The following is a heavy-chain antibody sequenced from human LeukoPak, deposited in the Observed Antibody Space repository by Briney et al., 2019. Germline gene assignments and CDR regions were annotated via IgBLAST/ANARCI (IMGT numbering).Heavy chain of an antibody. D-gene: IGHD2-21*01. J-gene: IGHJ4*02. V-gene: IGHV4-34*01. CDR2: INHSGST. Sequence: PSETLSLTCAVSGGTFSGYYWSWIRQPPGKGLEWIGEINHSGSTNYNPSLKSRVTISVDTSKNQFSLKLSSVTGADTAVYYCAREGLLGSGYTYWGDFDYWGQGTLVTVSS. CDR1: GGTFSGYY. CDR3: AREGLLGSGYTYWGDFDY.